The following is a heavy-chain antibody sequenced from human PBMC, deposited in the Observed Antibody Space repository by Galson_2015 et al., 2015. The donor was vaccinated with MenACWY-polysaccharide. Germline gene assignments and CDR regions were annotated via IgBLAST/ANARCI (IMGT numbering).Heavy chain of an antibody. Sequence: SLRLSCAASGFTFSSYSMNWVRQAPGKGLEWVSSISSSSYIYYADSVKGRFTISRDNAKNSLYLQMNSLRAEDTAVYYCAREQEWLVSSNYYYYGMDVWGQGTTVTVSS. J-gene: IGHJ6*02. D-gene: IGHD3-3*01. V-gene: IGHV3-21*01. CDR2: ISSSSYI. CDR1: GFTFSSYS. CDR3: AREQEWLVSSNYYYYGMDV.